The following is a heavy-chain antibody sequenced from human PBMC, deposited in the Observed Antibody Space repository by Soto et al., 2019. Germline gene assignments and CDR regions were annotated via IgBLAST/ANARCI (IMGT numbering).Heavy chain of an antibody. CDR1: GLTFSTYA. D-gene: IGHD2-15*01. Sequence: AGGSLRLSCAASGLTFSTYAMGWVRQAPGKGLEWVSVVSSGGGTHYADSVKGRFTVSRDNSKNTLSLQMNSLRADDTAVYYCAKRRGAGGHFDYWGQGALVTVSS. J-gene: IGHJ4*02. V-gene: IGHV3-23*01. CDR2: VSSGGGT. CDR3: AKRRGAGGHFDY.